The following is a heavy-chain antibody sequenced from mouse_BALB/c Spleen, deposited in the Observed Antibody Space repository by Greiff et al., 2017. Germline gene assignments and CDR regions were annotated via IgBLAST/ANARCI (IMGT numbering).Heavy chain of an antibody. D-gene: IGHD2-4*01. CDR1: GFTFSDYY. CDR3: ARDRGITTWFAY. Sequence: DVKLQESGGGLVKPGGSLKLSCAASGFTFSDYYMYWVRQTPEKRLEWVATISDGGSYTYYPDSVKGRFTISRDNAKNNLYLQMSSLKSEDTAMYYCARDRGITTWFAYWGQGTLVTVSA. V-gene: IGHV5-4*02. CDR2: ISDGGSYT. J-gene: IGHJ3*01.